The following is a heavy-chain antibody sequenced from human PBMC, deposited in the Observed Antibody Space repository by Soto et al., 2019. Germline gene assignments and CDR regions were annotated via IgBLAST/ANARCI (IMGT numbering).Heavy chain of an antibody. CDR1: GGTFSSYA. V-gene: IGHV1-69*13. CDR3: ARHLSYYYDSSGYYPRGAFDI. Sequence: SVKVSCKASGGTFSSYAISWVRQAPGQGLEWMGGIIPIFGTANYAQKFQGRVTITADESTSTAYMELSSLRSEDTAVYYCARHLSYYYDSSGYYPRGAFDIWGQGTMVTV. D-gene: IGHD3-22*01. CDR2: IIPIFGTA. J-gene: IGHJ3*02.